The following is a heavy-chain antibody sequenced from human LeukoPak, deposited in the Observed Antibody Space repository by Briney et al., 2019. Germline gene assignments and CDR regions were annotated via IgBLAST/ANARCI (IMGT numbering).Heavy chain of an antibody. D-gene: IGHD2-15*01. CDR2: ISDSGGST. CDR3: AKRIGDY. CDR1: GFTFSSYW. J-gene: IGHJ4*02. V-gene: IGHV3-23*01. Sequence: GGSLRLSCAATGFTFSSYWMSWVRQAPGRGLEWVSTISDSGGSTYYADSVKGRFTISRNNSGSTLYLQMNSLRVEDTAVYYCAKRIGDYWGQGTLVTVSS.